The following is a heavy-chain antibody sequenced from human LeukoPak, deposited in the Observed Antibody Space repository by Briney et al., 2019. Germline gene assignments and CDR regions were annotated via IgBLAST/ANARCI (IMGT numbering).Heavy chain of an antibody. D-gene: IGHD6-13*01. CDR1: GYTFTGYY. J-gene: IGHJ4*02. Sequence: ASVKVSCKASGYTFTGYYIHWVRQAPGQGLECLGWINVNSGGTNYALRFQGRVTMTRDTSISTAYMELSRLRSDDTAVYYCARDRYSDSWYGSDYWGQGTLVTVSS. CDR2: INVNSGGT. CDR3: ARDRYSDSWYGSDY. V-gene: IGHV1-2*02.